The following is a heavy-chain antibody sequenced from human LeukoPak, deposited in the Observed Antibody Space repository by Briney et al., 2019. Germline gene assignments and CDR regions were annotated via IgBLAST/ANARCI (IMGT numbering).Heavy chain of an antibody. V-gene: IGHV3-53*01. CDR3: ARDQRGYDFWSGPQIRSGMDV. J-gene: IGHJ6*02. D-gene: IGHD3-3*01. CDR2: IYSGGST. CDR1: GFTVSSNY. Sequence: PGGSLRLSCAASGFTVSSNYMSWVRQAPGKGLEWVSVIYSGGSTYYADSVKGRFTISRDNSKNTLYLQMNSLRAEDTAVYYCARDQRGYDFWSGPQIRSGMDVWGQGTTVTVSS.